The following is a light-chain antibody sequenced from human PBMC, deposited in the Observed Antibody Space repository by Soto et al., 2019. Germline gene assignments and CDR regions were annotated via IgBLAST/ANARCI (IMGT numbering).Light chain of an antibody. CDR2: GAS. CDR1: QNIRSD. CDR3: QQYGSSPET. J-gene: IGKJ1*01. Sequence: DIVMTQSPATLSVSPGERATLSCRASQNIRSDLAWYRQKPGQAPRLLIYGASSRATGIPDRFSGSGSGTDFTLTISRLEPEDFAVYYCQQYGSSPETFGQGTKVDIK. V-gene: IGKV3-20*01.